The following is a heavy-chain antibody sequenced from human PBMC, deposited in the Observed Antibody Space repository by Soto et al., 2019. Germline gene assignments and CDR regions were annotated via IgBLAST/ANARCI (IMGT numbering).Heavy chain of an antibody. V-gene: IGHV5-51*01. CDR3: ARQSYCSSTSCYTVDS. CDR1: GYSLTSYW. CDR2: IYLGDSNT. Sequence: PGESLKISCKGSGYSLTSYWIGWMRQTPGKGLEWMGMIYLGDSNTRYSPSFEGQVTISADKSTTTAYLQWSSLKASDSAMYYCARQSYCSSTSCYTVDSWGQGTLVTVS. D-gene: IGHD2-2*02. J-gene: IGHJ4*02.